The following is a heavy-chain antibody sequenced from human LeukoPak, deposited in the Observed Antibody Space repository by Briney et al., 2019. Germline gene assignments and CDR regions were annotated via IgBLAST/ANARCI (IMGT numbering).Heavy chain of an antibody. D-gene: IGHD2-2*01. CDR1: VGPISSHH. CDR3: AREHIVVVPAAISWFDP. CDR2: IYHSGST. Sequence: SETLSLTCTVSVGPISSHHLGLIPQPPGEGLGGIGYIYHSGSTNYNPSLKSRVTISVDTSKNQFSLKLSSVTAADTAVYYCAREHIVVVPAAISWFDPWGQGTLVTVSS. J-gene: IGHJ5*02. V-gene: IGHV4-59*11.